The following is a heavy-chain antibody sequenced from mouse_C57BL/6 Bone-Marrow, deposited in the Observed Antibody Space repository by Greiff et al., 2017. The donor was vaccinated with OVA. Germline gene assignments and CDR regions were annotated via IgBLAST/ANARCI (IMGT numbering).Heavy chain of an antibody. D-gene: IGHD1-1*01. Sequence: EVMLVESGGGLVKPGGSLKLSCAASGFTFSDYGMHWVRQAPEKGLEWVAYISSGSSTIYYADTVKGRFTISRDNAKNTLFLQMTSLRSEDTAMYYCARNGSSVWFAYWGQGTLVTVSA. CDR1: GFTFSDYG. J-gene: IGHJ3*01. V-gene: IGHV5-17*01. CDR3: ARNGSSVWFAY. CDR2: ISSGSSTI.